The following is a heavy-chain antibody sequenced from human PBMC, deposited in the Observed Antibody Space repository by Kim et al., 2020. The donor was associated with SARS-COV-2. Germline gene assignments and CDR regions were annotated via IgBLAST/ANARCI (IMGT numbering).Heavy chain of an antibody. J-gene: IGHJ4*02. D-gene: IGHD2-21*01. V-gene: IGHV3-74*01. Sequence: GRGPNYANSVKSRFSVSRDNAKNTLYLQMNSLRAEDTAVYYFASLRCGYWGQGALVTVSS. CDR3: ASLRCGY. CDR2: GRGP.